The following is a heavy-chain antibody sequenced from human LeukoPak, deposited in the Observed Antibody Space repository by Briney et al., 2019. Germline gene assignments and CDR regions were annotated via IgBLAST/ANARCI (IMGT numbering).Heavy chain of an antibody. CDR1: VFTFSSYA. Sequence: GGSLRLSCAASVFTFSSYAMSWVRQAPGTGLEWVSAISGSGGSTYYADSVKGRFTISRDNSKNTLYLQMNSLRAEDTAVYYCAKDEYGRITMVRGVTGMDVWGQGTTVTVSS. V-gene: IGHV3-23*01. D-gene: IGHD3-10*01. CDR2: ISGSGGST. CDR3: AKDEYGRITMVRGVTGMDV. J-gene: IGHJ6*02.